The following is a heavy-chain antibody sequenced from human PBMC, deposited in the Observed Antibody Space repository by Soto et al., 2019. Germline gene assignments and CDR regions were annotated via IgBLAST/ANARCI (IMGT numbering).Heavy chain of an antibody. J-gene: IGHJ4*02. CDR1: GFTFSSYG. CDR2: ISYDGSNK. Sequence: QVQLVESGGGVVQPGRSLRLSCAASGFTFSSYGMHWVRQAPGKGLEWVAVISYDGSNKYYADSVKGRFTISRDNSKNTLYLQMNSLRAEDTAVYYCAKDGDGGNLDYWGQGTLVTVSS. CDR3: AKDGDGGNLDY. V-gene: IGHV3-30*18. D-gene: IGHD2-15*01.